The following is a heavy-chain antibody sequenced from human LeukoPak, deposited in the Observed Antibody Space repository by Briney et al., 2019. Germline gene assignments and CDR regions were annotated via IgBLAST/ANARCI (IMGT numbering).Heavy chain of an antibody. V-gene: IGHV4-34*01. D-gene: IGHD2-2*01. Sequence: KPSETLSLTCAVYGGSFSGYYGSWIRQPPGKGLEWIGEINHSGSTNYNPSLKSRVTISVDTSKNQFSLKLSSVTAADTAVYYCARAQPTASRLANLRYWGQGTLVTVSS. CDR3: ARAQPTASRLANLRY. J-gene: IGHJ4*02. CDR2: INHSGST. CDR1: GGSFSGYY.